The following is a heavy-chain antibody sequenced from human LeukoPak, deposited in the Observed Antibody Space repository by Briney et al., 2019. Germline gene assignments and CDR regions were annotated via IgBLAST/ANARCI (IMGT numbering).Heavy chain of an antibody. CDR3: ARLSTLAAAARDY. J-gene: IGHJ4*02. Sequence: ASVKVSFKASGYTFTGYYMHWVRQAPGQGLEWMGWINPNSGGTNYAQKFQGRVTMTRDTSISTAYMELSRLRSDDTAVYYCARLSTLAAAARDYWGQGTLVTVSS. V-gene: IGHV1-2*02. CDR1: GYTFTGYY. CDR2: INPNSGGT. D-gene: IGHD6-13*01.